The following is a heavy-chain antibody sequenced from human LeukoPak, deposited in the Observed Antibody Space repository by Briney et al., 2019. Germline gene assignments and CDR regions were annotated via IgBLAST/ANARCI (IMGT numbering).Heavy chain of an antibody. CDR1: GFTFSSYA. D-gene: IGHD6-13*01. CDR2: ISGSGGST. J-gene: IGHJ4*02. V-gene: IGHV3-23*01. CDR3: ANTGIAAAGTSLHSDY. Sequence: GGSLRLSCAASGFTFSSYAMSWVRQAPGKGLEWVSAISGSGGSTYYADSVKGRFTISRDNSKNTLYLQMNSLRAEDTAVYYCANTGIAAAGTSLHSDYWGQGTLVTVSS.